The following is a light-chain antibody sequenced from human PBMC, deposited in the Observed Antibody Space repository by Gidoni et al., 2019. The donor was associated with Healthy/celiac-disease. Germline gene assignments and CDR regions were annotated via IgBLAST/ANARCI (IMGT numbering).Light chain of an antibody. V-gene: IGKV3-20*01. CDR1: QSVSSSY. CDR3: QQYGSSPRT. J-gene: IGKJ4*01. CDR2: GAS. Sequence: ELVLTQSPGTLSLSPGERATLSCRASQSVSSSYLAWYQQKPGQAPKLLIYGASRRATGIPDRFSGSGSGTDFTLTISRLEPEDFAVYYCQQYGSSPRTFGGGTKVEIK.